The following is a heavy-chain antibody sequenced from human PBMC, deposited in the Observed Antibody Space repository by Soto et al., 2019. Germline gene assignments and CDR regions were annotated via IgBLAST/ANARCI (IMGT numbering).Heavy chain of an antibody. CDR2: IVVGSGNT. Sequence: SVKVSCKASGFTFTSSAVQWVRQARGQRLEWIGWIVVGSGNTNYAQKFQERVTITRDMSTSTAYMDLSSLTSEDTAVYYCAREENCSDGICYSEYFQRWGQGTLVTVSS. CDR3: AREENCSDGICYSEYFQR. J-gene: IGHJ1*01. V-gene: IGHV1-58*01. CDR1: GFTFTSSA. D-gene: IGHD2-15*01.